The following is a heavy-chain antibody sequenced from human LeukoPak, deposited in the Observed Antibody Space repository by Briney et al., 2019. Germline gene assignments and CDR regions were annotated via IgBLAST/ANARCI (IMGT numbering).Heavy chain of an antibody. J-gene: IGHJ4*02. CDR3: AREPAGYVWGSYRND. D-gene: IGHD3-16*02. V-gene: IGHV4-39*07. Sequence: SETLSLTCTVSGGSISSSSYYWGWIRQPPGKGLEWIGSIYYSGSTYYNPSLKSRVTISVDASKNQFSLKLSSVTAADTAVYYCAREPAGYVWGSYRNDWGQGTLVTVSS. CDR1: GGSISSSSYY. CDR2: IYYSGST.